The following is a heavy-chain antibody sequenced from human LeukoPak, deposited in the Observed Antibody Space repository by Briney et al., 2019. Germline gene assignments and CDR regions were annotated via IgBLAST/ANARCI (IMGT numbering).Heavy chain of an antibody. CDR2: IYYSGST. CDR1: GGSISSYY. V-gene: IGHV4-59*01. CDR3: ARMTILNAFDI. J-gene: IGHJ3*02. Sequence: SETLSLTCSVSGGSISSYYWSWIRQPPGKGLEWIGYIYYSGSTNYNPSLKSRVTISVDTSKNQFSLKLSSVTAADTAVYYCARMTILNAFDIWGQGTMVTVSS. D-gene: IGHD4/OR15-4a*01.